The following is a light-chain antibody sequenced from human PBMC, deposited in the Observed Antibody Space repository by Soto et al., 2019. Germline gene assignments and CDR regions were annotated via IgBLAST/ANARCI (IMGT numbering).Light chain of an antibody. Sequence: QSALTQPASVSGSPGQSITISCTGTSSDVGGYNYVSWYQQHLGKAPKLMIYDVSNRPSGVSNRFSGSRSGNTASLTISGLQAEDEADYYCSSYTGSTTLVVFGGGTKLTVL. CDR3: SSYTGSTTLVV. CDR2: DVS. CDR1: SSDVGGYNY. V-gene: IGLV2-14*01. J-gene: IGLJ2*01.